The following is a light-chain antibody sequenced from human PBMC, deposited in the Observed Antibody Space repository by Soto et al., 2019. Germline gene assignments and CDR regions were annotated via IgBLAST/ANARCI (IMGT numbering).Light chain of an antibody. CDR2: EVN. CDR3: SSYAGSSNV. V-gene: IGLV2-8*01. J-gene: IGLJ1*01. Sequence: QSALTQPPSASGSPGQSVAISCTGTSSDDGGYNYVSWYKQHPGKAPKLMIYEVNKRPSGVPDRFSGSKSGNTASLTVSGLQAEDEADYYCSSYAGSSNVFGTGTKVTVL. CDR1: SSDDGGYNY.